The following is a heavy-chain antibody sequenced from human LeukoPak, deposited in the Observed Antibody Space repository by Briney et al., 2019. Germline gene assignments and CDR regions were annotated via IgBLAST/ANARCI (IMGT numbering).Heavy chain of an antibody. CDR1: GGSISSGGHY. D-gene: IGHD1-14*01. CDR3: ARVTEGNLDY. V-gene: IGHV4-31*03. J-gene: IGHJ4*02. CDR2: IYDSGTT. Sequence: SETLSLTCTVSGGSISSGGHYWSWIRQHPGKGLEWIGYIYDSGTTYYNPSLKTRVTISLDTSKNQFSLKLSSVTAADTAVYYCARVTEGNLDYWGQGTLVTVSS.